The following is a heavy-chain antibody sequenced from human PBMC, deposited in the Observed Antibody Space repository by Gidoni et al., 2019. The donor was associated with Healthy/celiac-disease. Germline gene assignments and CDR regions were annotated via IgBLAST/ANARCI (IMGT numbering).Heavy chain of an antibody. V-gene: IGHV3-30*18. Sequence: QVQLVESGGGVVQPGRSLRLSCAASGFTFRSYGMHWVRQAPGKGLGWVAVRSYDGSNKYYADSVKGRFTISRDNSKNTLYLQMNSLRAEDTAVYYCAKEAIAAAGFSWFDPWGQGTLVTVSS. CDR3: AKEAIAAAGFSWFDP. CDR2: RSYDGSNK. CDR1: GFTFRSYG. J-gene: IGHJ5*02. D-gene: IGHD6-13*01.